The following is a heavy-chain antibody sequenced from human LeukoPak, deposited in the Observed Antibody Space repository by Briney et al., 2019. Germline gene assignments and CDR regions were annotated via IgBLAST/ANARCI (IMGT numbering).Heavy chain of an antibody. D-gene: IGHD3-22*01. Sequence: ASVKVSCKASGYTFTGYYMHWVRQAPGQGLEWMGWINPNSGGTNYAQKFQGRVTMTRDTSISTAYMELSRLRSDDTAVYYCARVRDYYDSSGPFDIWGQGTMVTVSS. V-gene: IGHV1-2*02. CDR3: ARVRDYYDSSGPFDI. J-gene: IGHJ3*02. CDR2: INPNSGGT. CDR1: GYTFTGYY.